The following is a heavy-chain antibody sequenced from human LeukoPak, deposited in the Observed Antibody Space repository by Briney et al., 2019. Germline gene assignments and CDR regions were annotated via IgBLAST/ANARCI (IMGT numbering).Heavy chain of an antibody. J-gene: IGHJ4*02. V-gene: IGHV3-7*01. CDR2: IETDGDEK. Sequence: GGSLRLSCVASGFTFSDYWMSWVRQAPGMGLEWVANIETDGDEKNYVDSVKGRFTVSRDNARNSLYLQMSSLRVEDTAVYYCARDIPSGFYTPDYWGRGTLVTVSS. D-gene: IGHD5-12*01. CDR3: ARDIPSGFYTPDY. CDR1: GFTFSDYW.